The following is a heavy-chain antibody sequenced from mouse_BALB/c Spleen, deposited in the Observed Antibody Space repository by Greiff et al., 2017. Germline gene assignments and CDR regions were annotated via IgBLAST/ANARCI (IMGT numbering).Heavy chain of an antibody. V-gene: IGHV5-12-1*01. J-gene: IGHJ2*01. Sequence: EVHLVESGGGLVKPGGSLKLSCAASGFAFSSYDMSWVRQTPEKRLEWVAYISSGGGSTYYPDTVKGRFTISRDNAKNTLYLQMSSLKSEDTAMYYCARHYGSFPDYWGQGTTLTVSS. CDR1: GFAFSSYD. CDR3: ARHYGSFPDY. D-gene: IGHD2-1*01. CDR2: ISSGGGST.